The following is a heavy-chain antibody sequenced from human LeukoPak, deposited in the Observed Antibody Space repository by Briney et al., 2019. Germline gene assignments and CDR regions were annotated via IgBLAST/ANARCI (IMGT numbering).Heavy chain of an antibody. CDR3: AKDRGVGFGEV. J-gene: IGHJ4*02. Sequence: GGSLRLSCIESGFAFSSCGMHWVRQAPGEGLEWVAFIRSDGSNKYYADSVKGRFTISRDNSKNTLYLQLDSLRAEDTAVYYCAKDRGVGFGEVWGQGTLVTVSS. CDR2: IRSDGSNK. D-gene: IGHD3-10*01. V-gene: IGHV3-30*02. CDR1: GFAFSSCG.